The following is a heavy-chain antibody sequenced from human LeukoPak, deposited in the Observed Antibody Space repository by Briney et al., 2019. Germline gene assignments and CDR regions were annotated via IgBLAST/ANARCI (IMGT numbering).Heavy chain of an antibody. V-gene: IGHV3-21*01. CDR1: GITFSSYS. D-gene: IGHD3-22*01. CDR2: ISSSSSYL. J-gene: IGHJ3*02. CDR3: ARDANWDYDSSGYYENHAFDI. Sequence: PGGSLRLSCAASGITFSSYSMNWVRQAPGKGLEWVSSISSSSSYLYYADSVKGRFTISRDNAKNSLYLQMNSLRAEDTAVYYCARDANWDYDSSGYYENHAFDIWGQGTMVTVSS.